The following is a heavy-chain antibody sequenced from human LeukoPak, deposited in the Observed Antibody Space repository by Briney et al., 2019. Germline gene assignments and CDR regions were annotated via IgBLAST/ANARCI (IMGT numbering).Heavy chain of an antibody. J-gene: IGHJ4*02. CDR2: IIPIFGTA. D-gene: IGHD3-16*01. CDR1: GGTFSSYA. CDR3: ARGLSGEGFDY. Sequence: GSSVKVSCKASGGTFSSYAISWVRQAPGQGLEWMGGIIPIFGTANYAQKFQGRVTMTRDTSTSTVYMELSSLRSEDTAVYYCARGLSGEGFDYWAQEPLVTVS. V-gene: IGHV1-69*05.